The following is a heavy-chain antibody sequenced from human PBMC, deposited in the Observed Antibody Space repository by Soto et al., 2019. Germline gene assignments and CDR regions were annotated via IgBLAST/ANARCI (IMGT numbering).Heavy chain of an antibody. V-gene: IGHV3-23*01. CDR2: ISGRGDST. CDR3: AKDYNIVATTLIDY. J-gene: IGHJ4*02. CDR1: GFTFSSYA. D-gene: IGHD5-12*01. Sequence: GGSLRLSCGASGFTFSSYAMSWVRQAPGKGLEWVSSISGRGDSTYYAASVKGRFTISRDNSQNTLYLQLNSLRAEDTAIYYCAKDYNIVATTLIDYWGQGTLVTVSS.